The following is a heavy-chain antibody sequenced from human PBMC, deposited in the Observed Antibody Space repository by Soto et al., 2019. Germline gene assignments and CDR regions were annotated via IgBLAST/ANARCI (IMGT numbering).Heavy chain of an antibody. CDR2: IGNGGRST. Sequence: EVQLVESGGGLIQPGGALRLFCAASGFPFSNYWIHWVRQAPGEGLVGVSRIGNGGRSTTYAGSVKGRFTISRDNAKNTLYLQMNSLRAEDTAVYYCARDRYYGMDVWGQGTTVTVS. J-gene: IGHJ6*02. CDR1: GFPFSNYW. CDR3: ARDRYYGMDV. V-gene: IGHV3-74*01.